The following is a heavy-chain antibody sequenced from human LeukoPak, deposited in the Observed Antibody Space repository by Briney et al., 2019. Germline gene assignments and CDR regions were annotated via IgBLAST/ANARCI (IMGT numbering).Heavy chain of an antibody. Sequence: SETLSLTCTVSGGSISSYYWSWIRQPAGKGLEWIGRIYTSGSTNYNPSLKSRVTMSVDTSKNQFSLKLSSVTAADTAVYYCARAKKGYCSGGSCRDFYYYYGMDVWGQGTTVTVSS. CDR1: GGSISSYY. J-gene: IGHJ6*02. V-gene: IGHV4-4*07. CDR3: ARAKKGYCSGGSCRDFYYYYGMDV. CDR2: IYTSGST. D-gene: IGHD2-15*01.